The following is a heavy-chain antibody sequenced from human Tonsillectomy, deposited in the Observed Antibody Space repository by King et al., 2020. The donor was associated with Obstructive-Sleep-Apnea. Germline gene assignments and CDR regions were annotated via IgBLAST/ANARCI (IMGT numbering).Heavy chain of an antibody. V-gene: IGHV3-30-3*01. D-gene: IGHD3-9*01. CDR3: AREPDEGYDILTGYFGYFDP. CDR1: GFTFSTYV. CDR2: ISYDGSNE. J-gene: IGHJ5*02. Sequence: QLVQSGGGVVQPGRSLRLSCAASGFTFSTYVMHWVRQAPGKGLEWVAVISYDGSNEYYADSVQGLFTISRDNSKNTLYLQINSLRPEDTAVYYCAREPDEGYDILTGYFGYFDPWGQGTLVTVSS.